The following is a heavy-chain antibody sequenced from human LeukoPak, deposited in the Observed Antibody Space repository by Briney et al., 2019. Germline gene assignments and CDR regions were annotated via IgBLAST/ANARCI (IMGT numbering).Heavy chain of an antibody. CDR3: ARGSWSLDY. D-gene: IGHD6-13*01. Sequence: SETLSLTCTVSGGSIGTYYWSWIRQPPGKGLEWIGYIYYSGSTDCNPSLKSRVTISVDTSKNQFSLKLSSVTAADTAVYYCARGSWSLDYWGQGTLVTVSS. J-gene: IGHJ4*02. V-gene: IGHV4-59*01. CDR2: IYYSGST. CDR1: GGSIGTYY.